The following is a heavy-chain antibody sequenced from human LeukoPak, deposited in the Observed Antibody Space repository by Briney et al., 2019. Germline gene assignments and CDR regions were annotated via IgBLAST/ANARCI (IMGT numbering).Heavy chain of an antibody. D-gene: IGHD1-26*01. V-gene: IGHV3-9*01. CDR2: ISWNSVIM. CDR3: ATRREREPFHY. Sequence: PGGSLRLSCAASGFNFTDYAMHWIRLVPGKGLEWLSGISWNSVIMTYADSVKGRFTISRDNARNSLFLQMNSLRDEDTALYYCATRREREPFHYWGQGTLVTVSS. J-gene: IGHJ4*02. CDR1: GFNFTDYA.